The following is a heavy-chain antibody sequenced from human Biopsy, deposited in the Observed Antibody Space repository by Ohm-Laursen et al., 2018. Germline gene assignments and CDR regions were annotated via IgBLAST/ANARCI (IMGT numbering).Heavy chain of an antibody. CDR2: IYYSGST. CDR1: GGSISSDY. Sequence: TLSLTCTVSGGSISSDYWSWIRQTPGKGLEWIGYIYYSGSTNYNPSLKSRVTISVDTSKNQFSLRLNSVAVADTAIYYCARRPYTRDNWFDPWGQGTLVTVSS. D-gene: IGHD2-2*01. V-gene: IGHV4-59*08. CDR3: ARRPYTRDNWFDP. J-gene: IGHJ5*02.